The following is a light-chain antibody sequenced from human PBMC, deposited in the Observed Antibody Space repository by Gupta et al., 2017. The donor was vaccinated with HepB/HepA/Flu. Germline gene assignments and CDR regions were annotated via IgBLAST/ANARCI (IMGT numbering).Light chain of an antibody. V-gene: IGLV3-19*01. CDR1: SLRSFY. Sequence: SSELTQDPPVSVALGQTVRITCQGDSLRSFYASWYQQKPGQAPVFVIYAKNDRPSGIPDRFSGSHSGDTASLTITGTQAEDEADYYCNSRDSSGSRVIFGGGTKLTVL. CDR3: NSRDSSGSRVI. CDR2: AKN. J-gene: IGLJ2*01.